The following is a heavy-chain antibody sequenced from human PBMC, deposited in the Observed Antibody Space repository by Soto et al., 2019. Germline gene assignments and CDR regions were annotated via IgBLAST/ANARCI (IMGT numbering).Heavy chain of an antibody. Sequence: EVQLVESGGGLVKPGGSLRLSCAASGFTFSSYSMNWVRQAPGKGLEWVSSISSSSSYIYYADSVKGRFTISRDNAKNSLYLQMNSLRAEDTAVYYCARALDYDFWSGYYLRYGTGPYYFDYWGQGTLVTVSS. J-gene: IGHJ4*02. V-gene: IGHV3-21*01. CDR2: ISSSSSYI. D-gene: IGHD3-3*01. CDR1: GFTFSSYS. CDR3: ARALDYDFWSGYYLRYGTGPYYFDY.